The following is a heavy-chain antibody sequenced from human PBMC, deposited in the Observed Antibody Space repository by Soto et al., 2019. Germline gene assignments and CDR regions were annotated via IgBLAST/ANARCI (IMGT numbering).Heavy chain of an antibody. Sequence: EVQLVEAGGGLLQPGGSLRLSCAVSGSTFSNDWMHWVRQAPGKGLVWVSHINSDGSSTNYAGLVKDRFTIARDNAKNTVYLQMNSLRAEDTAVYYCARDRSYSLDGWGQGTPVTVSS. CDR1: GSTFSNDW. CDR3: ARDRSYSLDG. V-gene: IGHV3-74*01. J-gene: IGHJ6*02. CDR2: INSDGSST.